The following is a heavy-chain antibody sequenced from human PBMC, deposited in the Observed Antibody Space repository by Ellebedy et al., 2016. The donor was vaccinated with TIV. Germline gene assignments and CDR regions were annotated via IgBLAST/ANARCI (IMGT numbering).Heavy chain of an antibody. CDR1: GLTVSSNY. D-gene: IGHD3-22*01. V-gene: IGHV3-66*01. Sequence: GESLKISCAASGLTVSSNYMSWVRQAPGKGLEWVSVIYSGGSTYYGDSVKGRFTISRDNSKNTLYLQMNSLRVEDTAVYYCASLSSGRWFVDYWGQGTLVTVSS. J-gene: IGHJ4*02. CDR3: ASLSSGRWFVDY. CDR2: IYSGGST.